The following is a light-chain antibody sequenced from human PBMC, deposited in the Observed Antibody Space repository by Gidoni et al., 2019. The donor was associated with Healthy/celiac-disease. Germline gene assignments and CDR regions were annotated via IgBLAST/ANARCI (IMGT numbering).Light chain of an antibody. V-gene: IGKV1-39*01. CDR3: QQSYNTPRT. CDR2: ASS. Sequence: DIQMTHSPSPLSASVGDRVTITCRASQSISSNLNWYQQKPGKAPKLLIYASSSLQSGVPSRFSGSGSGTDFTLTICSLQPEDFATYYCQQSYNTPRTFGQGTKVEIK. J-gene: IGKJ1*01. CDR1: QSISSN.